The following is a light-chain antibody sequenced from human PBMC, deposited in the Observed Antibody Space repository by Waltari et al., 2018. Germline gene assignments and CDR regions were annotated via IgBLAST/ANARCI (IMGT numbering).Light chain of an antibody. CDR2: EDT. CDR3: YSSDSTGLRV. J-gene: IGLJ1*01. Sequence: SYELTQTPSVSVSPGQTARITCSGHDLPRKYAYWFQQKSGQAPRLVIYEDTKRPSGIPERFCWSSSGTVATLTITGAQVDDEADYYCYSSDSTGLRVFGGGTTV. CDR1: DLPRKY. V-gene: IGLV3-10*01.